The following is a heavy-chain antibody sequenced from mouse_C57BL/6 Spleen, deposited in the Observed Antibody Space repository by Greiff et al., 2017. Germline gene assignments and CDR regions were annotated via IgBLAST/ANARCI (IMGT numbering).Heavy chain of an antibody. CDR2: ISDGGSYT. CDR1: GFTFSSYA. J-gene: IGHJ2*01. Sequence: EVHLVESGGGLVKPGGSLKLSCAASGFTFSSYAMSWVRQTPEKRLEWVATISDGGSYTYYPDNVKGRFTISRDNAKNNLYLQMSHLKSEDTAMXYCARESGLYSFFDYWGQGTTLTVSS. D-gene: IGHD2-12*01. V-gene: IGHV5-4*01. CDR3: ARESGLYSFFDY.